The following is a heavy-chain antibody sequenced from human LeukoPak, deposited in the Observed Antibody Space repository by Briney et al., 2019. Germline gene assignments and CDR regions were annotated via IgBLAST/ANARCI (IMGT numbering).Heavy chain of an antibody. CDR1: GGSFSGYY. CDR2: ISHSGST. J-gene: IGHJ4*02. CDR3: ARGLVRYYPPGI. D-gene: IGHD3-9*01. V-gene: IGHV4-34*01. Sequence: PSETLSLTCAVYGGSFSGYYWSWIRQPPGKGLEWIGEISHSGSTNYNPSLKSRVTISVDTSKNQFSLKLSSVTAADTAVYYCARGLVRYYPPGIWGQGTLVTVSS.